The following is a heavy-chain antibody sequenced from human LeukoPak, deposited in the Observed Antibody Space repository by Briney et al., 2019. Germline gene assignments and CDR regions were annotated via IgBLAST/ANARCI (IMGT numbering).Heavy chain of an antibody. Sequence: GGSLRLSCAASGVTFSSYDVNWVRQATGRGLEWVSAMGTAGDTYYAGSVKGRFTISREDAKNSFYLQMNSLRAGDTAVYYCAALGGSIYWGQGTVVTVSS. D-gene: IGHD1-26*01. J-gene: IGHJ4*02. CDR3: AALGGSIY. CDR1: GVTFSSYD. CDR2: MGTAGDT. V-gene: IGHV3-13*01.